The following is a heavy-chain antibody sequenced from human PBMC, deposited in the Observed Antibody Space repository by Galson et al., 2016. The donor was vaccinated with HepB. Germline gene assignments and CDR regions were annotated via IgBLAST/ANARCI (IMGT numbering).Heavy chain of an antibody. CDR3: ARYRAATAYSDY. D-gene: IGHD6-25*01. CDR1: GYTFTGYG. J-gene: IGHJ4*02. Sequence: SVKVSCKASGYTFTGYGISWVRQAPGQGLEWMGWISAVNGNTRYAQRFQDRVTMTIDTSTSTAFMELRSLRSDDTAVYYCARYRAATAYSDYWGQGTPVTVSS. CDR2: ISAVNGNT. V-gene: IGHV1-18*01.